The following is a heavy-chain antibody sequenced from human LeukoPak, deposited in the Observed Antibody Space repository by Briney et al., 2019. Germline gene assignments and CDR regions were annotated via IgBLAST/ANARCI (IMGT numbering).Heavy chain of an antibody. CDR2: ISSSGSYI. CDR1: GFTFSSYS. V-gene: IGHV3-21*01. Sequence: PGGSLRLSCVASGFTFSSYSMNWVRQAPGKGLEWVSSISSSGSYIYYADSVKGRFTISRDNAQNSLYLQMNSLRAEDTAVYYCARDPSPGYYDSSGYCLSWGQGTLVTVSS. J-gene: IGHJ5*02. CDR3: ARDPSPGYYDSSGYCLS. D-gene: IGHD3-22*01.